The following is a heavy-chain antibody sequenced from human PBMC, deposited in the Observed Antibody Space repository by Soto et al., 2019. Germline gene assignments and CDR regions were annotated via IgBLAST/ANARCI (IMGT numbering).Heavy chain of an antibody. J-gene: IGHJ4*02. V-gene: IGHV3-33*01. CDR2: IWYDGSNK. CDR3: ARGYVAYSNYYFDY. Sequence: PGGSLRLSCAASGFTFSSYGMHWVRQAPGKGLEWVAVIWYDGSNKYYADSVKGRFTISRDNSKNTLYLQMNSLRAEDTAVYYCARGYVAYSNYYFDYWGQGTLVTVSS. CDR1: GFTFSSYG. D-gene: IGHD4-4*01.